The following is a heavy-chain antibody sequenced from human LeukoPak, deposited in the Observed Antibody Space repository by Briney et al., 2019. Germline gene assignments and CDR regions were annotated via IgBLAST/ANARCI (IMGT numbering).Heavy chain of an antibody. CDR1: GYTFTGYY. CDR2: IIPIFGTA. Sequence: SVKVSCKASGYTFTGYYMHWVRQAPGQGLEWMGGIIPIFGTANYAQKFQGRVTITTDESTSTAYMELSSLRSEDTAVYYCARVGGETTVVTPDAFDIWGQGTMVTVSS. D-gene: IGHD4-23*01. CDR3: ARVGGETTVVTPDAFDI. V-gene: IGHV1-69*05. J-gene: IGHJ3*02.